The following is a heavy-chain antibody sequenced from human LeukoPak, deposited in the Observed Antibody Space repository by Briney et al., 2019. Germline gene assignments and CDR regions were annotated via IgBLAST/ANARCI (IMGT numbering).Heavy chain of an antibody. Sequence: PGGSLRLSCAASEFTFSSYGMHWVRQAPGKGLEWVAFIRYDGNNKYYADTVKGRFTISRDNSKNTLYLQMNSLRPEDTAVYYCAKGNTYYDFWSGHRIDYWGQGTLVTVST. CDR2: IRYDGNNK. CDR1: EFTFSSYG. CDR3: AKGNTYYDFWSGHRIDY. V-gene: IGHV3-30*02. J-gene: IGHJ4*02. D-gene: IGHD3-3*01.